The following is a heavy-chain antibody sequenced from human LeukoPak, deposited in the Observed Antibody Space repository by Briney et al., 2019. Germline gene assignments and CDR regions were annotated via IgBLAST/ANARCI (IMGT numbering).Heavy chain of an antibody. CDR1: GFTFSSYA. D-gene: IGHD1-26*01. J-gene: IGHJ6*03. Sequence: GGSLRLSCAASGFTFSSYAMNWVRQAPGKGLEWVSSITSTSSYMYYADSVKGRFTISRGNAQNSLYLHMSSLRAEDTAVYYCARDPYSGGYGDDYYYYMDVWGKGTTVTISS. CDR2: ITSTSSYM. V-gene: IGHV3-21*01. CDR3: ARDPYSGGYGDDYYYYMDV.